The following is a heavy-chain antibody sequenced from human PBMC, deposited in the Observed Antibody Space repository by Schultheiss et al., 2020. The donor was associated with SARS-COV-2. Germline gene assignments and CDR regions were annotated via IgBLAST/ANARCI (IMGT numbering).Heavy chain of an antibody. D-gene: IGHD2-15*01. CDR2: IYYSGST. Sequence: GSLRLSCGVNGGSFSGYYWGWIRQTPGKGLEWIGYIYYSGSTNYNPSLKSRVTISVDTSKNQFSLTLTSVTAADTAVYYCAAYRVGGSGRGDWGQGALVTVSS. CDR3: AAYRVGGSGRGD. V-gene: IGHV4-34*11. J-gene: IGHJ4*02. CDR1: GGSFSGYY.